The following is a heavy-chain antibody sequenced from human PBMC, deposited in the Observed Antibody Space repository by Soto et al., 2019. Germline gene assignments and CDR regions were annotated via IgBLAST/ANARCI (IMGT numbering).Heavy chain of an antibody. CDR3: GRGASGPFAS. V-gene: IGHV4-59*01. CDR2: VYYTGST. D-gene: IGHD6-25*01. Sequence: SETLSLTCSVSGGSISGSYWSWIRQSPGKGLEWLGYVYYTGSTNYSPSLRSRVSISVDTSKNEFSLRLSSVTAADTAVYFCGRGASGPFASGGKGPPVTVSS. J-gene: IGHJ4*02. CDR1: GGSISGSY.